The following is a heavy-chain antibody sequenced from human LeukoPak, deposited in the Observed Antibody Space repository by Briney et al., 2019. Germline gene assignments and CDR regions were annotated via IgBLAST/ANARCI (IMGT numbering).Heavy chain of an antibody. CDR2: TRYDGSDK. CDR1: GFIFSNYG. Sequence: GGSLRLSCAASGFIFSNYGMHWVRRAPGKGLEWVAFTRYDGSDKYYADSVKGRFTISRDNSKNTLYLQMSSLRAEDTAVYYCANNPGGWYWGQGTLVTVPS. J-gene: IGHJ4*02. V-gene: IGHV3-30*02. CDR3: ANNPGGWY. D-gene: IGHD6-19*01.